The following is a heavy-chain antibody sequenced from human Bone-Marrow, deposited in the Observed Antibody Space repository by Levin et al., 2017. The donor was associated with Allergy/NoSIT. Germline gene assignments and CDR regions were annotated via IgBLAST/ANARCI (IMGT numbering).Heavy chain of an antibody. CDR2: LSSEGNNK. D-gene: IGHD3-3*01. CDR3: AKAGGIRIFGVDVLNWLDP. V-gene: IGHV3-30*18. CDR1: GFTFSAYG. J-gene: IGHJ5*02. Sequence: PGGSLRLSCAASGFTFSAYGMHWVRQAPGKGLEWVAVLSSEGNNKYYADSVKGRFTISRDNSKNTLFLHMNSLRPEDTAIYYCAKAGGIRIFGVDVLNWLDPWGQGTLVTVSS.